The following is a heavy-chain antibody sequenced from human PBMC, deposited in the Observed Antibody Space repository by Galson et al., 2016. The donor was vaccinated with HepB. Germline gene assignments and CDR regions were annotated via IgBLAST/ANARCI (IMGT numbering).Heavy chain of an antibody. CDR1: GYSFAYYG. CDR3: ARDGWRYFDH. Sequence: SLRLSCAASGYSFAYYGISWVRQAPGKGLEWIAFITASGDSTNYAASVRGRFTISRDNAGSSLFLQMNSPTAEDTATYYCARDGWRYFDHWGQGTLVTVSS. CDR2: ITASGDST. D-gene: IGHD2-15*01. J-gene: IGHJ4*02. V-gene: IGHV3-48*01.